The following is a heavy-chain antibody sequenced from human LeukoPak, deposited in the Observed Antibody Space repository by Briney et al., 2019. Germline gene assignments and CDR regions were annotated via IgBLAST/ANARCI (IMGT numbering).Heavy chain of an antibody. J-gene: IGHJ3*01. V-gene: IGHV4-4*02. D-gene: IGHD2-15*01. CDR3: VRASVDSGGAFDV. CDR2: IYHSGTT. Sequence: SETLSLTCAVSGGSISTSNWWSWVRQPPGKGLEWIGDIYHSGTTNYNPSLESRVTTSRDTPKNQFSLKLSSMTAADTAIYYCVRASVDSGGAFDVWGQGTVVTVSS. CDR1: GGSISTSNW.